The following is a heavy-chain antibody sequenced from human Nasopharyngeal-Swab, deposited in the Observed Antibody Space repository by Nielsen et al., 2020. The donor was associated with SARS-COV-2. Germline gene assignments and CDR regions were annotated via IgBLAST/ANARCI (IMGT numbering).Heavy chain of an antibody. CDR2: INPNSGGT. CDR3: ARNIVVVPAAVLYYYYGMDV. D-gene: IGHD2-2*01. V-gene: IGHV1-2*02. J-gene: IGHJ6*02. CDR1: GYTFTGYY. Sequence: ASVKVSCKASGYTFTGYYMHWVRQAPGQGLEWMGWINPNSGGTSYAQKFQGRVTMTRDTSTSTVYMELSSLRSEDTAVYYCARNIVVVPAAVLYYYYGMDVWGQGTTVTVSS.